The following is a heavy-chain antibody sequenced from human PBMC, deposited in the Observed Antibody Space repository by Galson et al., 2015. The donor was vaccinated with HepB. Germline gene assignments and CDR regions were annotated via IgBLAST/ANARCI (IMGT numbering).Heavy chain of an antibody. CDR2: INPSGGST. CDR1: GYTFTSYY. J-gene: IGHJ6*02. CDR3: ARAMNVVVPAAKDYYYYYGMDV. V-gene: IGHV1-46*01. Sequence: SVKVSCKASGYTFTSYYMHWVRQAPGQGLEWMGIINPSGGSTSYAQKFQGRVTMTRDTSTSTVYMELSSLRSEDTAVYYCARAMNVVVPAAKDYYYYYGMDVWGQGTTVTVSS. D-gene: IGHD2-2*01.